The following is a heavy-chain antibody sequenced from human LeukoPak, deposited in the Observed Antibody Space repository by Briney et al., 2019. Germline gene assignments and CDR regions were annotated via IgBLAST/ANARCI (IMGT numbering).Heavy chain of an antibody. CDR1: GFTFSSYA. V-gene: IGHV3-23*01. CDR2: IRGSGGDT. J-gene: IGHJ4*02. Sequence: PGGSLRLSCAASGFTFSSYAMSWVRQAPEKGLEWVSSIRGSGGDTYYVDSVQGRFAISRDNSKNTLYLQMSSLRAEDTAVYYCAKDQGQQLGFSYWGQGTLVTVSS. CDR3: AKDQGQQLGFSY. D-gene: IGHD6-13*01.